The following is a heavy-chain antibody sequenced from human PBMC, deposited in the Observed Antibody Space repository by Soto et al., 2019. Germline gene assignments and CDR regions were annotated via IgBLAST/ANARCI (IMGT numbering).Heavy chain of an antibody. CDR2: INPSGGST. J-gene: IGHJ5*02. D-gene: IGHD4-4*01. CDR1: GYTFTSYY. CDR3: AFNDYSNYVLWFDP. V-gene: IGHV1-46*01. Sequence: ASVKVSCKASGYTFTSYYMHWVRQAPGQGLEWMGIINPSGGSTSYAQKFQGRVTITADESTSTAYMELSSLRSEDTAVYYCAFNDYSNYVLWFDPWGQGTLVTVSS.